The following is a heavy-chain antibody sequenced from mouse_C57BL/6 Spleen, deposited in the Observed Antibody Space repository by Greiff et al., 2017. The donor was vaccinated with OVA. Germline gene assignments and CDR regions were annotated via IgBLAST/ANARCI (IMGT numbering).Heavy chain of an antibody. CDR1: GFSFNTYA. CDR3: VRKGPYYDYDGGFAY. V-gene: IGHV10-1*01. CDR2: IRSKSNNYAT. J-gene: IGHJ3*01. D-gene: IGHD2-4*01. Sequence: EVKLMESGGGLVQPKGSLKLSCAASGFSFNTYAMNWVRQAPGKGLEWVARIRSKSNNYATYYADSVKDRFTISRDDSESMLYLQMNNLKTEDTAMYYCVRKGPYYDYDGGFAYWGQGTLVTVSA.